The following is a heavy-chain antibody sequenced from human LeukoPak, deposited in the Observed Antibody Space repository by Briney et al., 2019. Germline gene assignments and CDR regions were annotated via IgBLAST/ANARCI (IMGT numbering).Heavy chain of an antibody. CDR2: INYSGST. J-gene: IGHJ3*02. CDR3: ARMKITMIVVERGDDAFDI. Sequence: PSETLSLTCTVSGGSISSGGYYWSWIRQHPGKGLEWIGYINYSGSTYYNPSLKSRVTISVDTSKNQFSLKLSSVTAADTAVYYCARMKITMIVVERGDDAFDIWGQGTMVTVSS. D-gene: IGHD3-22*01. V-gene: IGHV4-31*03. CDR1: GGSISSGGYY.